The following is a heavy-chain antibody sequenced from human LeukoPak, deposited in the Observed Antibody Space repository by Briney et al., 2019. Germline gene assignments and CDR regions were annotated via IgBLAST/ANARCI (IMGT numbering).Heavy chain of an antibody. D-gene: IGHD3-22*01. CDR2: IIPIFGTA. CDR1: GGTFSSYA. CDR3: ARSIPTYYYDSSGQGAFDI. J-gene: IGHJ3*02. V-gene: IGHV1-69*01. Sequence: ASVKVSCKASGGTFSSYAISWVRQAPGQGLEWMGGIIPIFGTANYAQKFQGRVTITADESTSTAYMELSSLRSEDTAVYYCARSIPTYYYDSSGQGAFDIWGQGTMVTVSS.